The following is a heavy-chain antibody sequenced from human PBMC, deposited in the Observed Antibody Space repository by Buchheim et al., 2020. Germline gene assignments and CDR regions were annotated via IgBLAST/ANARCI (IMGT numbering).Heavy chain of an antibody. CDR1: GFTFSDYY. CDR3: ARARRKWLLLRFSGMDV. V-gene: IGHV3-11*06. J-gene: IGHJ6*02. D-gene: IGHD3-22*01. CDR2: ISGSSSYT. Sequence: QVQLVESGGGLVKPGGSLRLSCAASGFTFSDYYMSWIRQAPGKGLEWVSYISGSSSYTNYADSVKGRFTISRDNAKNSLYLQMNSLRAEDTAVYYCARARRKWLLLRFSGMDVWGQGTT.